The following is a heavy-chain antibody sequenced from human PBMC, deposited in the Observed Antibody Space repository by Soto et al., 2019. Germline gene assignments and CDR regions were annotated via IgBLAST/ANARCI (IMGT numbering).Heavy chain of an antibody. J-gene: IGHJ5*02. V-gene: IGHV1-8*01. CDR3: ARERSAAGTGWFDP. CDR2: MNPNSGNT. CDR1: GYTFTSYD. D-gene: IGHD6-13*01. Sequence: QVQLVQSGAEVKKPGASVKVSCKASGYTFTSYDINWVRQATGQGLEWMGWMNPNSGNTGYAQKFQGSVTMTRNTSISTAYMELSSLRSDDTAVYYCARERSAAGTGWFDPWGQGTLVTVSS.